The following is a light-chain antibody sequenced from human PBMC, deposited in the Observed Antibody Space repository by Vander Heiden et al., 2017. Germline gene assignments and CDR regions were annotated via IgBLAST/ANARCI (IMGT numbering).Light chain of an antibody. Sequence: QSPLTHPPPVSGSPGQSITISCTGTSSDVGSYNLVSWYQQHPGKAPKLMIYEVSKRPSGVSNRFSGSKSGNTASLTISGLQAEDEADYYCCSYAGSSTPVVFGGGTKLTVL. CDR3: CSYAGSSTPVV. CDR2: EVS. J-gene: IGLJ2*01. CDR1: SSDVGSYNL. V-gene: IGLV2-23*02.